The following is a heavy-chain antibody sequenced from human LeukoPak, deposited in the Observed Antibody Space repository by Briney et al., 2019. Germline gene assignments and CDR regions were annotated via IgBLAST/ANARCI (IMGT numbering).Heavy chain of an antibody. J-gene: IGHJ6*03. CDR1: GGSISSSNW. CDR2: IYHSGST. Sequence: SETLSLTCGVSGGSISSSNWWSWVRQPPGKGLEWIGEIYHSGSTKYNPSLKSRVTISVDKSKNQFSLKLSSVTAADTAVYYCTRGSIAYYYMDVWGKGTTVTISS. D-gene: IGHD3-22*01. V-gene: IGHV4-4*02. CDR3: TRGSIAYYYMDV.